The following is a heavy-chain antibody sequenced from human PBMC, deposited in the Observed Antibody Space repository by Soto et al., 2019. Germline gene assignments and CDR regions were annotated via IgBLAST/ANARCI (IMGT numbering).Heavy chain of an antibody. CDR2: INTANGTT. V-gene: IGHV1-3*04. CDR3: ASNAFDY. Sequence: QVQFLQSGAEVKKPGASVRVSCKTSGYIFTDYPIHWVRQAPGRGLEWVSRINTANGTTRYSPKLQGRVSLTTDTSASTAYMQLIGLRSDDMAVYYCASNAFDYWGPGTMVAVS. J-gene: IGHJ4*02. CDR1: GYIFTDYP. D-gene: IGHD2-8*01.